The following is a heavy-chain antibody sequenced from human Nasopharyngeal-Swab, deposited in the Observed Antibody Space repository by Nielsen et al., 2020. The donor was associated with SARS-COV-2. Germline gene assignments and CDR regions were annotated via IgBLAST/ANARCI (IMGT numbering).Heavy chain of an antibody. Sequence: ESLKISCSASGFTFSSYSMNWVRQAPGKGLEWVSSISSSSSYIYYADSVKGRFTISRDNAKNSLYLQMNSLRAEDTAVYYCARDLSSDSSSWYNYYYYYYGMDVWGQGTTVTVSS. J-gene: IGHJ6*02. CDR1: GFTFSSYS. D-gene: IGHD6-13*01. CDR2: ISSSSSYI. CDR3: ARDLSSDSSSWYNYYYYYYGMDV. V-gene: IGHV3-21*01.